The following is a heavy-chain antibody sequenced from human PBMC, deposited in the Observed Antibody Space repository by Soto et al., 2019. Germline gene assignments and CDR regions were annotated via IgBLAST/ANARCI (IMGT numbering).Heavy chain of an antibody. CDR2: IYYSGST. CDR3: ARGRYCSSTSCYSPSGFDP. D-gene: IGHD2-2*01. J-gene: IGHJ5*02. Sequence: PWETLALTYPVSGGSISSGDYYWSWNRQPPGKGLEWIGYIYYSGSTYYNPSLKSRVTISVDTSKNQFSLKLSSVTAADTAVYYCARGRYCSSTSCYSPSGFDPWGQGTLVTVSS. V-gene: IGHV4-30-4*01. CDR1: GGSISSGDYY.